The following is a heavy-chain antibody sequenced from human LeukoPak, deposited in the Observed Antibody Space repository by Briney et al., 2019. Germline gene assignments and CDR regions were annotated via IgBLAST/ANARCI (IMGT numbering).Heavy chain of an antibody. Sequence: GESLKISCKGSGYSFTSYWIGWVRQMPGKGLEWMGIIYPGDSDTRYSPSFQGQVTISADKSISTAYLQWSSLKASDTAMYYCARHLGHVDTAIVPDYWGQGTLVTVSS. CDR3: ARHLGHVDTAIVPDY. CDR2: IYPGDSDT. V-gene: IGHV5-51*01. J-gene: IGHJ4*02. CDR1: GYSFTSYW. D-gene: IGHD5-18*01.